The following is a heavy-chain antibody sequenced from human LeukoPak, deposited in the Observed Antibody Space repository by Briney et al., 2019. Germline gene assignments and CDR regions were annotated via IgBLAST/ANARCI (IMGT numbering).Heavy chain of an antibody. CDR1: GFTFSNYG. CDR3: ARARSPGHFDY. D-gene: IGHD1-14*01. Sequence: GGSLRLSCAASGFTFSNYGMHWVRQAPGKGLEWVAFIRFDGTSKYYADSVKGRFTISRDNAKNSLYLQMNSLRAEDTAVYYCARARSPGHFDYWGQGTLVTVSS. J-gene: IGHJ4*02. CDR2: IRFDGTSK. V-gene: IGHV3-30*02.